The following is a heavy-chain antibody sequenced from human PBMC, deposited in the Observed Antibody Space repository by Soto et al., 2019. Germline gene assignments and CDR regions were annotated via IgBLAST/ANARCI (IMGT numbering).Heavy chain of an antibody. CDR2: ISYDGSNK. J-gene: IGHJ6*02. D-gene: IGHD3-9*01. V-gene: IGHV3-30-3*01. Sequence: PGGSLRLSCAASGFTFSSYAMHWVRQAPGKGLEWVAVISYDGSNKYYADSVKGRFTISRDNSKNTPYLQMNSLRAEDTAVYYCARASGRYYDILTGYPPDGMDVWGQGTTVTVSS. CDR1: GFTFSSYA. CDR3: ARASGRYYDILTGYPPDGMDV.